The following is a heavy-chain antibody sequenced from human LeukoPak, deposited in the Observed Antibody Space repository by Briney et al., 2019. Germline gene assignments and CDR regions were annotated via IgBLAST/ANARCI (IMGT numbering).Heavy chain of an antibody. D-gene: IGHD6-19*01. V-gene: IGHV5-51*01. CDR3: ARTFQWLVKDAFDI. J-gene: IGHJ3*02. CDR1: GYSFANYW. CDR2: MFPGDSDP. Sequence: GESLKISCKGSGYSFANYWIGWVRQMPGKGLEWMGIMFPGDSDPRYSPSFQGQVTISADKSISTAYLQWSSLKASDTAMYYCARTFQWLVKDAFDIWGQGTMVTVSS.